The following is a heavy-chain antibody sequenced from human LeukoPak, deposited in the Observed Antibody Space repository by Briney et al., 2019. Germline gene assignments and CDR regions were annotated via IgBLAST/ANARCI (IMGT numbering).Heavy chain of an antibody. CDR2: ISWNSGSI. Sequence: PGRSLRLSCAASGFTFGDYAMGWVRRAPGKGLEWVSSISWNSGSIGYADSVKGRFTISRDNAKNSLYLQMNSLRAEDTALYYCAKGGIAAADLQNWFDPWGQGPLVTVSS. CDR1: GFTFGDYA. V-gene: IGHV3-9*01. CDR3: AKGGIAAADLQNWFDP. J-gene: IGHJ5*02. D-gene: IGHD6-13*01.